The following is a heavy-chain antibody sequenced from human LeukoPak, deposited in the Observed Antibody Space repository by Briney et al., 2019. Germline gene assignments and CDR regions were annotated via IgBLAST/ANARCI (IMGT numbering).Heavy chain of an antibody. CDR3: ASSGINSYCSSTSCGTGYYYMDV. CDR2: INPSGGST. J-gene: IGHJ6*03. CDR1: GYTFTSYY. Sequence: ASVKVSCKASGYTFTSYYMHWVRQAPGQGLEWMGIINPSGGSTSYAQKFQGRVTMTRDTSTSTVYMELSSLRSEDTAVYYCASSGINSYCSSTSCGTGYYYMDVWGKGTTVTVSS. D-gene: IGHD2-2*01. V-gene: IGHV1-46*01.